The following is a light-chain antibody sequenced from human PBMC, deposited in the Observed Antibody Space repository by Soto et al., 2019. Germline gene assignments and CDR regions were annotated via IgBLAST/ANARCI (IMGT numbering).Light chain of an antibody. V-gene: IGLV2-14*01. Sequence: QSVLTQPASVSGSPGRSITISYTGTSRDVGDYSYVSWYQQHAGKAPKLMIYEVSNRPSGVSNRFPGSKSGNTASPTISGLQAEDAADYYCSSYTSSSYYVFGTGTKVTVL. J-gene: IGLJ1*01. CDR3: SSYTSSSYYV. CDR2: EVS. CDR1: SRDVGDYSY.